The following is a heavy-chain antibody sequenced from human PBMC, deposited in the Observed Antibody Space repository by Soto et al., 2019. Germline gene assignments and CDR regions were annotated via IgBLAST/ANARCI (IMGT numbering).Heavy chain of an antibody. J-gene: IGHJ6*03. D-gene: IGHD4-4*01. V-gene: IGHV3-23*01. CDR3: ASYSNYAGYYYYYYMDV. CDR1: GFTFSNAW. Sequence: GGSLRLSCAASGFTFSNAWINWVRQAPGKGLEWVSAISGSGGSTYYADSVKGRFTISRDNSKNTLYLQMNSLRAEDTAVYYCASYSNYAGYYYYYYMDVWGKGTTVTVSS. CDR2: ISGSGGST.